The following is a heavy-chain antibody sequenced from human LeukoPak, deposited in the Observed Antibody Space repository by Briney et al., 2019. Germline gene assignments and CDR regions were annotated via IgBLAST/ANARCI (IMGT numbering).Heavy chain of an antibody. Sequence: GGSLRLSCAASGFTFSSYAMSWVRQAPGKGLEWVSAISGSGGSTYYADSVKGRFTISRDNSKSTLYLQMNSLRAEDTAVYYCAKDSSGWYGPNWFDPWGQGTLVTVSS. CDR1: GFTFSSYA. D-gene: IGHD6-19*01. CDR3: AKDSSGWYGPNWFDP. CDR2: ISGSGGST. J-gene: IGHJ5*02. V-gene: IGHV3-23*01.